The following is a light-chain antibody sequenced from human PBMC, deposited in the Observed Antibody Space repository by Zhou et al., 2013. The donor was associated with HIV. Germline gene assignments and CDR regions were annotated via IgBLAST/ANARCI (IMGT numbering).Light chain of an antibody. J-gene: IGKJ1*01. V-gene: IGKV1-5*03. Sequence: TCRASQSVNSWLAWYQQKSGNAPKLLIYMASTLETGVSLRFSGSGSGTEFSLAIDSLQPDDFATYYCQEYQTYSRTFGQGTKVEV. CDR3: QEYQTYSRT. CDR2: MAS. CDR1: QSVNSW.